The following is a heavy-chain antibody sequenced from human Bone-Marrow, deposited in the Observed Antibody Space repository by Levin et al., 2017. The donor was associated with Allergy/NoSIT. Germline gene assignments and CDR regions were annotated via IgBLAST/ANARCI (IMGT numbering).Heavy chain of an antibody. CDR3: ARRYCSGGSCYLDP. CDR2: INTKNFNT. D-gene: IGHD2-15*01. J-gene: IGHJ5*02. V-gene: IGHV1-18*01. Sequence: GESLKISCKASGYTFTDYGISWVRQGQAPGHGLELMGWINTKNFNTNYVQKFQGRFTMTTETSTSTAYMELRSLRSDDTAVYYCARRYCSGGSCYLDPWGQGTLVTVSS. CDR1: GYTFTDYG.